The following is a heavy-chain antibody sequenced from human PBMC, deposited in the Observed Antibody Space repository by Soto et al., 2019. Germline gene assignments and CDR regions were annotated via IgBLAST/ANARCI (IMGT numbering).Heavy chain of an antibody. D-gene: IGHD2-21*01. J-gene: IGHJ4*02. Sequence: PGGSLRLSCAASGFTFSSYAMSWVRQAPGKGLEWVSAISGSGGSTYYADSVKGRFTISRDNFKNTLYLQMNSLRAEDTAVYYCAKEVEGFLFGPVDYWGQGTLVTVSS. CDR1: GFTFSSYA. CDR2: ISGSGGST. V-gene: IGHV3-23*01. CDR3: AKEVEGFLFGPVDY.